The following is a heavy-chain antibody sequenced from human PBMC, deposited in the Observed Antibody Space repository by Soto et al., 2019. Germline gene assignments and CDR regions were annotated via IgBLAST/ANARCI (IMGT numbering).Heavy chain of an antibody. V-gene: IGHV1-18*01. CDR3: ARDDALRIETGTTSDYYYGMDV. CDR1: GGTFSSYA. Sequence: ASVKVSCKASGGTFSSYAISWVRQAPGQGLEWMGWISAYNGNTNYAQKLQGRVTMTTDTSTSTAYMELRSLRSDDTAVYYCARDDALRIETGTTSDYYYGMDVWGQGTTVTVSS. J-gene: IGHJ6*02. D-gene: IGHD1-1*01. CDR2: ISAYNGNT.